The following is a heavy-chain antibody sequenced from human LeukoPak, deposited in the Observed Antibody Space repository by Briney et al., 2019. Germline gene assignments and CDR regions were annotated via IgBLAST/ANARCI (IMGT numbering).Heavy chain of an antibody. J-gene: IGHJ4*01. CDR3: ARDYGGKLDY. Sequence: SETLSLTCTVSAGSISPYYWSWIRQPPGKGLEWLGYIYYSGSTDYNPSLMGRLTISVDTSKNQFSLTLTSVTEADTAVYYCARDYGGKLDYWGHGTLVTVSS. CDR2: IYYSGST. CDR1: AGSISPYY. D-gene: IGHD4-23*01. V-gene: IGHV4-59*01.